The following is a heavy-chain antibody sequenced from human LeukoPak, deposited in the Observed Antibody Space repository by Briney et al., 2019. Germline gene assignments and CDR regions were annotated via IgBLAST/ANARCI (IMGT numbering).Heavy chain of an antibody. J-gene: IGHJ3*02. Sequence: ASVKVSCKASGYTFTSYGISWVRQAPGQGLEWMGWISAYNGNTNYAQKLQGRVTMTTDTSTSTAYMELRSLRSEDTAVYYCARGLPNIVVVPAAIRLRGDAFDIWGQGTMVTVSS. CDR2: ISAYNGNT. CDR1: GYTFTSYG. D-gene: IGHD2-2*01. CDR3: ARGLPNIVVVPAAIRLRGDAFDI. V-gene: IGHV1-18*01.